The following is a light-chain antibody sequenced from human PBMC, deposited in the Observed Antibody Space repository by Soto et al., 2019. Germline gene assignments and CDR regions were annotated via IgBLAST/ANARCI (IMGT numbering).Light chain of an antibody. V-gene: IGLV7-43*01. CDR1: TGAVTSGYY. CDR2: STN. Sequence: QTVVTQEPSLTVSPGGTVTLTCATSTGAVTSGYYPNWFQQKPGQAPRALIYSTNNKYSWTPARFSGSLLGGKAALTLSGVQDEDEADYYCLLYYGGQLGVFGGGTKVTVL. J-gene: IGLJ2*01. CDR3: LLYYGGQLGV.